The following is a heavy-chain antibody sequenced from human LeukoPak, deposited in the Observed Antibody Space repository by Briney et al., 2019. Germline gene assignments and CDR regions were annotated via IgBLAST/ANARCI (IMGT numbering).Heavy chain of an antibody. CDR2: IYYSGST. CDR1: GGSISSSSYY. Sequence: PSETLSLTCTVSGGSISSSSYYWGWIRQPPGKGLEWIGSIYYSGSTYYNPSLKSRVTISVDTSKNQFSLKLSSVTAADTAVYYCASFYYYHYYMDVWGKGTTVTVSS. V-gene: IGHV4-39*01. CDR3: ASFYYYHYYMDV. J-gene: IGHJ6*03.